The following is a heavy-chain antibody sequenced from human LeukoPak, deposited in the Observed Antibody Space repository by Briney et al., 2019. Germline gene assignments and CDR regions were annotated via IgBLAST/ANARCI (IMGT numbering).Heavy chain of an antibody. J-gene: IGHJ4*02. D-gene: IGHD3-10*01. Sequence: PGGSLRLSCAASGFTFDDYAMHWVRQAPGKGLEWVSGISWNSGSIGYADSVKGRFTISRDNAKNSLYLQMNSLRAEDTALYYCAKDYYGSGSYRSLDYWGQGTLVTVSS. CDR2: ISWNSGSI. CDR3: AKDYYGSGSYRSLDY. CDR1: GFTFDDYA. V-gene: IGHV3-9*01.